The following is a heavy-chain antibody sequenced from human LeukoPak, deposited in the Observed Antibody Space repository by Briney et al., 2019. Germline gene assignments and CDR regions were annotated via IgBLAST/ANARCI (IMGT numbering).Heavy chain of an antibody. CDR3: ARVVSGYGDYGSYNWFDP. CDR1: GYTFTSYA. CDR2: INTNTGNP. V-gene: IGHV7-4-1*02. D-gene: IGHD4-17*01. J-gene: IGHJ5*02. Sequence: ASVKVSCKASGYTFTSYAMNWVRQAPGQGLEWMGWINTNTGNPTYAQGFTGRFVFSLDTSVSTAYLQISSLKAEDTAVYYCARVVSGYGDYGSYNWFDPWGQGTLVTVSS.